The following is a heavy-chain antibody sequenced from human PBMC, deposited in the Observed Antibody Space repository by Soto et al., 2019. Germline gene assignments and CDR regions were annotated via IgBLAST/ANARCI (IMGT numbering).Heavy chain of an antibody. J-gene: IGHJ4*02. V-gene: IGHV1-58*01. CDR2: IVVDSGNT. CDR3: ARGGGIVVVTAPYDH. CDR1: GFTFTNSA. D-gene: IGHD2-21*02. Sequence: SVKVSCKASGFTFTNSAVQWLRQARGQRLEWIGWIVVDSGNTNYAQKFQERVTMTRDTSTSTVHMELGSLTSEDTAVYYCARGGGIVVVTAPYDHWGQGTLVTVS.